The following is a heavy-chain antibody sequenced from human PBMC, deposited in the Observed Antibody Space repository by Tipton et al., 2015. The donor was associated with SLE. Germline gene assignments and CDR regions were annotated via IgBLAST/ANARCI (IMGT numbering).Heavy chain of an antibody. V-gene: IGHV1-2*02. Sequence: QSGAEVKKPGASVKVSCKASGYTFTGYYMHWVRQAPGQGLEWMGWINPNSGGTNYAQKFQGRVTMTRDTSISTAYMELSRLRSDDTAVYYCARDRGSYGYVGYYYYYMDVWGKGTTVTVSS. D-gene: IGHD5-18*01. J-gene: IGHJ6*03. CDR3: ARDRGSYGYVGYYYYYMDV. CDR2: INPNSGGT. CDR1: GYTFTGYY.